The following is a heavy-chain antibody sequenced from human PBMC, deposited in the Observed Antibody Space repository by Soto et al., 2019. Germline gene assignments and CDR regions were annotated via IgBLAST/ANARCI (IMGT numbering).Heavy chain of an antibody. Sequence: QVQLQESGPGLVKASQTLSLTCTVSGGSIRNGNYYWSWIRQLPGKGLEWIGNIYYIGTTSYNPSLKSRVIISIDTSKNQFSPELTSVLAADTAVYYCAKNETTRPWFDPWGQGTLVTVSS. CDR1: GGSIRNGNYY. J-gene: IGHJ5*02. D-gene: IGHD1-1*01. CDR2: IYYIGTT. CDR3: AKNETTRPWFDP. V-gene: IGHV4-31*03.